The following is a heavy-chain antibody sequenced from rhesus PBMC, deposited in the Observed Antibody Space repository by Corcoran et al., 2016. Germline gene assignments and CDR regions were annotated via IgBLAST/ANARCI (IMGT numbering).Heavy chain of an antibody. V-gene: IGHV4S11*01. J-gene: IGHJ2*01. CDR1: GDSLISNS. CDR2: IYGSGST. D-gene: IGHD4-29*01. CDR3: ARGGTTVATIDWYFHL. Sequence: QVQLQESGPGLVKPSEPLSLPCAVSGDSLISNSWSWLLQAPVQGLEWSGYIYGSGSTYHNPSLKSRLTLSVDTSKNQLSLKLNSVTAADTAVYYCARGGTTVATIDWYFHLWGPGTPITVSS.